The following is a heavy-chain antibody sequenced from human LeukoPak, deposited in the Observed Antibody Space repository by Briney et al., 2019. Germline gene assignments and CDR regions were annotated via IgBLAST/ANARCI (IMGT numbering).Heavy chain of an antibody. J-gene: IGHJ4*02. D-gene: IGHD6-13*01. V-gene: IGHV4-39*01. CDR2: IYYSGST. CDR1: GGSISSSSYY. CDR3: ARGKGVAAGLDY. Sequence: SETLSLTCTVSGGSISSSSYYWGWIRQPPGKGLEWIGSIYYSGSTYYNPSLKSRVTISVDTSKNQFSLKLSSVTAADTAVYYCARGKGVAAGLDYWGQGTLVTVSS.